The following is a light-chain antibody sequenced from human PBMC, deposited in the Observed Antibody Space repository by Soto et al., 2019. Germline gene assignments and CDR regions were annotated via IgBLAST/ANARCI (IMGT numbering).Light chain of an antibody. V-gene: IGKV1-27*01. CDR3: QKYNKAPWI. CDR2: AAS. Sequence: TQSPPSLSASVGDRVTITCRASRDIDNSLAWYQQVPGKAPKLLIYAASTLQSGVPSRFRGSGSGTSFILTITSLQPEDVATYYCQKYNKAPWIFGQGTKVEV. J-gene: IGKJ1*01. CDR1: RDIDNS.